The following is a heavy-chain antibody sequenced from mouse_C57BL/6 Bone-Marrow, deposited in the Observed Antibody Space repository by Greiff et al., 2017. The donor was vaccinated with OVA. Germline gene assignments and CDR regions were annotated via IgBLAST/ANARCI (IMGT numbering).Heavy chain of an antibody. J-gene: IGHJ3*01. Sequence: QVQLQQPGAELVKPGASVKLSCKASGYTFTSYWMHWVKQRPGQGLEWIGMIHPNSGSTNYNEKFKSKATLTVDKSSSTAYMQLSSLTSEDSAVYYCARDRSDVYFFFAYWGQGTLVTVSA. V-gene: IGHV1-64*01. D-gene: IGHD2-3*01. CDR1: GYTFTSYW. CDR3: ARDRSDVYFFFAY. CDR2: IHPNSGST.